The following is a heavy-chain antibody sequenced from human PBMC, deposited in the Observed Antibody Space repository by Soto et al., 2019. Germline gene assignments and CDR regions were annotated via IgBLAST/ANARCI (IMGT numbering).Heavy chain of an antibody. V-gene: IGHV4-30-4*01. CDR3: ARGRTHSSFDY. Sequence: NPSETLSLTCTVSGDSISSGDYYWSWIRQPPGKGLEWIGYIYYSGRTYYNPSLKSRLTISLDTSKNPFSLKLSSVTAADTAVYYCARGRTHSSFDYWGLGTLVTVSS. CDR1: GDSISSGDYY. CDR2: IYYSGRT. J-gene: IGHJ4*02.